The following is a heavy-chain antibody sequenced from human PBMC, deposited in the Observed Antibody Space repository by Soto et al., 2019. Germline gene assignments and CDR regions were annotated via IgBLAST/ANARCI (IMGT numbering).Heavy chain of an antibody. CDR2: IWYDGNKE. D-gene: IGHD6-19*01. V-gene: IGHV3-33*08. Sequence: QVQLVESGGGVVQPGRSLRLSCAASGFIFTTYGLHWVRQAPGKGLEWVAVIWYDGNKESYADSVKGRFAISRDNSKDSLYLEMNSLRVEDTAVYFCARDRNGGWFHMDVWGQGTTVSVSS. J-gene: IGHJ6*02. CDR3: ARDRNGGWFHMDV. CDR1: GFIFTTYG.